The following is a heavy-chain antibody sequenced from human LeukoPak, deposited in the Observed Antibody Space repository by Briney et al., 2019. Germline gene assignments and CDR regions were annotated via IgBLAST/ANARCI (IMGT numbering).Heavy chain of an antibody. Sequence: GGSLRLSCAASGFTFSSYAMSWVRQAPGKGLEWVSGISGSGITYYADSVKGRFTISRDNSKNTLYLQMNSLRAEDTAVYYCAKDLSTMVRGADYFDYWGQGTLVTVSS. V-gene: IGHV3-23*01. CDR1: GFTFSSYA. CDR3: AKDLSTMVRGADYFDY. CDR2: ISGSGIT. D-gene: IGHD3-10*01. J-gene: IGHJ4*02.